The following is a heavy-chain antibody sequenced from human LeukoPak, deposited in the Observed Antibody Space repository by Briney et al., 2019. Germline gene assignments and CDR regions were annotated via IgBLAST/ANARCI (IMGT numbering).Heavy chain of an antibody. Sequence: GGSLRLSCAASGFTFRSYSMNWVRQAPGKGLEWVSSISSSSSYIYYADSVKGRFTISRDNAKNSLYLQMNSLRAEDTAVYYCARGTYYYDSGDYWGQGTLVTVSS. J-gene: IGHJ4*02. CDR3: ARGTYYYDSGDY. D-gene: IGHD3-22*01. V-gene: IGHV3-21*01. CDR2: ISSSSSYI. CDR1: GFTFRSYS.